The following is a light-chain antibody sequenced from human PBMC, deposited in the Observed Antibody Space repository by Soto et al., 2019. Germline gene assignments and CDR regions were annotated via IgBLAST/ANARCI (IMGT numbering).Light chain of an antibody. J-gene: IGLJ3*02. CDR2: EVS. CDR3: RSYTSSSTWV. V-gene: IGLV2-14*01. CDR1: SSDVGGYNY. Sequence: QSVLTQPASVSGSPGQSITISCSGTSSDVGGYNYVSWYLQHPGKAPKLMIYEVSNRPSGVSNRFSGSKSGNTASLTISGLQAEDEADYYCRSYTSSSTWVFGGGTKLTVL.